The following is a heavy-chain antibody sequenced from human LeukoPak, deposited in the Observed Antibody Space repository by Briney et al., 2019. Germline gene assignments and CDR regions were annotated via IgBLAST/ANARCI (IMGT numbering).Heavy chain of an antibody. D-gene: IGHD6-19*01. Sequence: RSGGSLRLSCAASGFTFSSYAMHWVRQAPGKGLEWVAVISYDGSNKYYADSVKGRFTISRDNSKNTLYLQMNSLRAEDTAVYYCARDRRGQPIAVAGTPGYWGQGTLVTVSS. CDR3: ARDRRGQPIAVAGTPGY. J-gene: IGHJ4*02. CDR2: ISYDGSNK. CDR1: GFTFSSYA. V-gene: IGHV3-30-3*01.